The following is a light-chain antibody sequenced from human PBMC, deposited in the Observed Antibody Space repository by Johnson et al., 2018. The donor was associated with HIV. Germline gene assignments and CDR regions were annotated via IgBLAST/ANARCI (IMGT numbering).Light chain of an antibody. CDR2: DNN. CDR1: SSNIGNNY. V-gene: IGLV1-51*01. J-gene: IGLJ1*01. CDR3: GTWDTSLRVGF. Sequence: QSVLTQPPSVSAAPGQKVTISCSGSSSNIGNNYVSWYQQVPGTAPKLVIYDNNRRPSGIPDRFSGSKSGTSATLGITGLQTGDEADYYCGTWDTSLRVGFFGTGTNVTVL.